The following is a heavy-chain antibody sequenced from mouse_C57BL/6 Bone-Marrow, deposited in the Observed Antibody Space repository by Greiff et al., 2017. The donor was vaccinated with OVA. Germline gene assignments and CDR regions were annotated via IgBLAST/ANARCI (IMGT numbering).Heavy chain of an antibody. CDR1: GYTFTSYW. J-gene: IGHJ3*01. Sequence: QVQLQQPGAELVKPGASVKLSCKASGYTFTSYWMHWVKQRPGEGLEWIGMIHPNSGSTNYNEKFKSKATLTVDKSSSTAYMQLSSLTSEDSAVYYCARWDGNYAWFAYWGQGTLVTVSA. V-gene: IGHV1-64*01. D-gene: IGHD2-1*01. CDR2: IHPNSGST. CDR3: ARWDGNYAWFAY.